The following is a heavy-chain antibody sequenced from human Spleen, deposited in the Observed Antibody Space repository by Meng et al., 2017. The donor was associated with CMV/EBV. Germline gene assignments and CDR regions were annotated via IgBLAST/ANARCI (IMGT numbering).Heavy chain of an antibody. V-gene: IGHV1-18*01. J-gene: IGHJ4*02. CDR2: ISAYIGNT. CDR1: GYIYTSYG. Sequence: SGYIYTSYGLSWLRQAPGQGLEWMGWISAYIGNTNYAQNFQGRVTMTTDTSTSTAYMELRSLRPDDTAMYYCAGVRLDTSSWYYFDFWGQGTLVTVSS. CDR3: AGVRLDTSSWYYFDF. D-gene: IGHD6-13*01.